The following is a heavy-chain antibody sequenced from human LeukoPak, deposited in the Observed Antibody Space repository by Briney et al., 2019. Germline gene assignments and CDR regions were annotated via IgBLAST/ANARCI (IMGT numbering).Heavy chain of an antibody. D-gene: IGHD3-10*01. Sequence: ASVIVSCKASGYTFSSYGISWVRQAPGQGLEWMGWISAYNGNTNYAQKLQGRVTMTTDTSTSTAYMELRSLRSDDTAVYYCARDRRHYYGSGSYYFDYWGQGTLVTVSS. CDR3: ARDRRHYYGSGSYYFDY. V-gene: IGHV1-18*01. J-gene: IGHJ4*02. CDR1: GYTFSSYG. CDR2: ISAYNGNT.